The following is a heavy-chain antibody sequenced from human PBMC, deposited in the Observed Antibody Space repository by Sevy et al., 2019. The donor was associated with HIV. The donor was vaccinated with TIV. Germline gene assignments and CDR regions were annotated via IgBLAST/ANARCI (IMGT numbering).Heavy chain of an antibody. CDR2: ITRNSYAPYGGTA. CDR1: GFTFDDYA. CDR3: TRGLATADTPEYYFDY. D-gene: IGHD5-12*01. J-gene: IGHJ4*02. Sequence: GGSLRLSCTTSGFTFDDYAMSWFRQAPGKGLEWVAFITRNSYAPYGGTADYAASVKGRFIISRDDSKSVAYLQMNSLKTEDTAVYYCTRGLATADTPEYYFDYWGQGTLVTVSS. V-gene: IGHV3-49*03.